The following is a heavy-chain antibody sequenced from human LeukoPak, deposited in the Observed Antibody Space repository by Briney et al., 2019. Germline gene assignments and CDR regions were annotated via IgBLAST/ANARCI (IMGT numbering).Heavy chain of an antibody. CDR2: INGDGSEK. CDR1: GFTFSSYW. D-gene: IGHD6-13*01. V-gene: IGHV3-7*01. CDR3: AKELVNLFPPHGVLTAAKASAGNNFDY. Sequence: GGSLRLSCADSGFTFSSYWMTWVRQAPGRGLEWVANINGDGSEKYYVDSVKGRFTISRDNSKNTLYLQMNSLRAEDTAVYYCAKELVNLFPPHGVLTAAKASAGNNFDYWGQGTLVTVSS. J-gene: IGHJ4*02.